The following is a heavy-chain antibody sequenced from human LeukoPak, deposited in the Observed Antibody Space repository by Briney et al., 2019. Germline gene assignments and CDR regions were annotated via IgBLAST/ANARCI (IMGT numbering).Heavy chain of an antibody. CDR1: GGTFRSYA. D-gene: IGHD5-18*01. J-gene: IGHJ5*02. CDR2: IIPIFGTA. Sequence: SVKVSCKASGGTFRSYAISWVRQAPGQGLEWMGRIIPIFGTANSAQKFQGRVTITTDESTSTAYMELSSLRSEDTAVYYSARDSGYSYGFHWFDPWGQGTLVTVSS. CDR3: ARDSGYSYGFHWFDP. V-gene: IGHV1-69*05.